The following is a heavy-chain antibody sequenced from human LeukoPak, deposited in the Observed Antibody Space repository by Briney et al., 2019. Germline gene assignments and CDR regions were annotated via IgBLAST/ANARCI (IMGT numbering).Heavy chain of an antibody. D-gene: IGHD5-18*01. V-gene: IGHV3-30*18. CDR1: GFTFNSYA. CDR2: ISYDGNIQ. Sequence: GGSLRLSCAVSGFTFNSYAMHWIRQAPGKGLEWVAIISYDGNIQYYADSVKGRFTISRDNSKNTLYLQMNSLRAEDTAVYYCAKGDTAMGRPIDYWGQGTLVTVSS. J-gene: IGHJ4*02. CDR3: AKGDTAMGRPIDY.